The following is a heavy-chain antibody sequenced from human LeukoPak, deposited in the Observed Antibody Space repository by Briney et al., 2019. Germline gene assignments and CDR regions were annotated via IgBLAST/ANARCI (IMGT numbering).Heavy chain of an antibody. D-gene: IGHD1-1*01. J-gene: IGHJ4*02. CDR3: ARGGTTGTTPGDYFDY. CDR2: IRHDGRNK. Sequence: GGSLRLSCAASGFTFSTYGMHWVRQAPGKGLEGVAFIRHDGRNKFYADSVKGRFTISRDNSRDTLYLQMNSLRAEDTAVYYCARGGTTGTTPGDYFDYWGQGTLVTVSS. CDR1: GFTFSTYG. V-gene: IGHV3-30*02.